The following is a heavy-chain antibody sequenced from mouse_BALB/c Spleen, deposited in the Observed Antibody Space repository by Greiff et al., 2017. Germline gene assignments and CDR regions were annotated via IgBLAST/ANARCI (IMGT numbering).Heavy chain of an antibody. Sequence: EVQGVESGGGLVQPGGSRKLSCAASGFTFSSFGMHWVRQAPEKGLEWVAYISSGSSTIYYADTVKGRFTISRDNPKNTLFLQMTSLRSEDTAMYYCAGFRGFAYWGQGTLVTVSA. CDR1: GFTFSSFG. CDR3: AGFRGFAY. CDR2: ISSGSSTI. V-gene: IGHV5-17*02. J-gene: IGHJ3*01.